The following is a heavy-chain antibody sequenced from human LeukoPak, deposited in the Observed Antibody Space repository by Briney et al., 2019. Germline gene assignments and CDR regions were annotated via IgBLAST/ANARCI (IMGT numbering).Heavy chain of an antibody. J-gene: IGHJ4*02. V-gene: IGHV3-23*01. CDR3: AKPYDSSGYYSHFDY. Sequence: GGSLRLSCAASGFTFSSYAMSWVRQAPGKGLEWVSAISGSGGSTYYADSVKGRFTISRDNSKNTLYLQMNSLRAEDTAVYYCAKPYDSSGYYSHFDYWGQGTLVTVSS. CDR2: ISGSGGST. D-gene: IGHD3-22*01. CDR1: GFTFSSYA.